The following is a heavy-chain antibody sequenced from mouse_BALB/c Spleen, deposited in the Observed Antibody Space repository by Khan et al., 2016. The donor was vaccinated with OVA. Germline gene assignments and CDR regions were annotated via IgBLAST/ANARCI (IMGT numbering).Heavy chain of an antibody. J-gene: IGHJ4*01. CDR2: ISSSGST. Sequence: EVKLEESGPGLVKPSQSLSLTCTVTGYSITSDYAWNWIRQFPGNKLEWMGYISSSGSTNYNPALKSRISITRDTSKNQFFLQLNTVTTEDTATYYCARDGYSYNYAMDYWGQGTSVTVSS. V-gene: IGHV3-2*02. D-gene: IGHD2-3*01. CDR1: GYSITSDYA. CDR3: ARDGYSYNYAMDY.